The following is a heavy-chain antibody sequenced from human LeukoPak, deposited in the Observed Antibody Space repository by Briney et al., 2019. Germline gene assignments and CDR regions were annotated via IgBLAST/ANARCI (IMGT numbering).Heavy chain of an antibody. V-gene: IGHV1-46*01. CDR2: INPSGGST. J-gene: IGHJ5*02. CDR1: GYTFTSYY. Sequence: ASVKVSCKASGYTFTSYYMHWVRQAPGQGLEWMGIINPSGGSTSYAQKLQGRVTMTRDTSTSTVYMELSSLRSEDTAVYYCARNTLGYCSGGSCYAGWFDPWGQGTLVTVSS. D-gene: IGHD2-15*01. CDR3: ARNTLGYCSGGSCYAGWFDP.